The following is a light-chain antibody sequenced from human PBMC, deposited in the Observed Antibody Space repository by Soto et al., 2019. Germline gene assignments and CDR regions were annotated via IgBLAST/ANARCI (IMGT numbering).Light chain of an antibody. J-gene: IGKJ1*01. Sequence: EIILTQSPDTLSLSPGERATLSCRASQTVSSNYLAWCQQRPGQAPRLLIYGASTRATGIPARFSGSGSGTEFTLTISSLQSEDFAVYYCQQYNNWPLTFGQGTKVDIK. CDR1: QTVSSN. V-gene: IGKV3-15*01. CDR3: QQYNNWPLT. CDR2: GAS.